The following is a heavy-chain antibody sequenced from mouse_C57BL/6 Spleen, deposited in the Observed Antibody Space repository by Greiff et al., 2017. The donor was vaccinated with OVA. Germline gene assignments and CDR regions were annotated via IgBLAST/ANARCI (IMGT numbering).Heavy chain of an antibody. D-gene: IGHD2-4*01. J-gene: IGHJ3*01. CDR3: ARSLIPDYSWFAY. V-gene: IGHV4-1*01. Sequence: DVKLVESGGGLVQPGGSLKLSCAASGIDFSRYWMSWVRRAPGKGLEWIGEINPDSSTINYAPSLKDKFIISRDNAKNTLYLQMSKVRSEDTALYYCARSLIPDYSWFAYWGQGTLVTVSA. CDR1: GIDFSRYW. CDR2: INPDSSTI.